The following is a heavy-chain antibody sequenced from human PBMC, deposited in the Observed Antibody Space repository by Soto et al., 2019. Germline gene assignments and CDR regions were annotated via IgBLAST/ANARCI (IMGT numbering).Heavy chain of an antibody. V-gene: IGHV3-23*01. D-gene: IGHD3-10*01. CDR3: AKAIGFGELSPAYFYYGMDV. Sequence: EVQLLESGGGLVQPGGSLRLSCAASGFTFSSYAMSWVRQAPVKGLEWVSAISGSGGSTYYADSVKGRFTISRDNSKNTLYLQMNSLRAEDTAVYYCAKAIGFGELSPAYFYYGMDVWGQGTTVTVSS. CDR1: GFTFSSYA. CDR2: ISGSGGST. J-gene: IGHJ6*02.